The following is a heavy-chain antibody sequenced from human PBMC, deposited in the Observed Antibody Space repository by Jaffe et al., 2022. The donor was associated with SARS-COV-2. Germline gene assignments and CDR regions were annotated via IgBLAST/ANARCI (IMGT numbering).Heavy chain of an antibody. D-gene: IGHD1-7*01. Sequence: QLQLQQSGPGLVKPSQTFSLTCAISGDSVSSYSAGWHWIRQSPSRGLEWLGRTYYKSKWYKDYAVSVKSRITINPDTSKNQFSLQLNSVTPEDTAVYYCARGGNWDYSLWFDPWGQGTLVTVSS. CDR1: GDSVSSYSAG. CDR2: TYYKSKWYK. J-gene: IGHJ5*02. V-gene: IGHV6-1*01. CDR3: ARGGNWDYSLWFDP.